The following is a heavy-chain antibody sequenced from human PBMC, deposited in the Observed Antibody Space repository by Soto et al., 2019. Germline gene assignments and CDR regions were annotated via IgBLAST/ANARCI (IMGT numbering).Heavy chain of an antibody. CDR1: GGSISSGDYY. CDR2: IYYSGST. D-gene: IGHD3-22*01. CDR3: ARGNYDSSSGDY. Sequence: SETLSLTCTVSGGSISSGDYYWSWIRQPPGKGLEWIGYIYYSGSTYYNPSLKGRVTISVDTSKNQFSLKLSSVTAADTAVYYCARGNYDSSSGDYWGQGTLVTVSS. J-gene: IGHJ4*02. V-gene: IGHV4-30-4*01.